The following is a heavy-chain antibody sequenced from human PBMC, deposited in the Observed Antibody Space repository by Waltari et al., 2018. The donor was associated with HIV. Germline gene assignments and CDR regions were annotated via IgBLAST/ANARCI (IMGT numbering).Heavy chain of an antibody. Sequence: QVQLQESGPGLVKPSQPLSLTCTVSSGSITSGNYYWSWIRQPAGKGLEWIGRVYTSGSTNYNPSLKNRVTISIDTSRNQFSLRLSSVAAADTAVYYCARALDYYESGSFPLWFFDVWGRGTLVTVSS. CDR2: VYTSGST. J-gene: IGHJ2*01. CDR3: ARALDYYESGSFPLWFFDV. CDR1: SGSITSGNYY. V-gene: IGHV4-61*02. D-gene: IGHD3-10*01.